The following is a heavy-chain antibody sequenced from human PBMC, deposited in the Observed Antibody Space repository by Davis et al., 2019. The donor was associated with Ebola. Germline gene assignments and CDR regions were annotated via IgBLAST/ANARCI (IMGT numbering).Heavy chain of an antibody. CDR3: ARDSHDILTGSPNGMDV. D-gene: IGHD3-9*01. V-gene: IGHV1-18*01. Sequence: AASVKVSCKASGGTFSSYAISWVRQAPGQGLEWMGWISAYNGNTNYAQKLQGRVTMTTDTSTSTAYMELRSLRSDDTAVYYCARDSHDILTGSPNGMDVWGQGTTVTVSS. CDR2: ISAYNGNT. J-gene: IGHJ6*02. CDR1: GGTFSSYA.